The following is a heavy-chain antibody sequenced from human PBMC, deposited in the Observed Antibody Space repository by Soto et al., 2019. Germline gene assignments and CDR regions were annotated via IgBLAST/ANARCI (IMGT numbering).Heavy chain of an antibody. Sequence: GGSLRLSCTASGFTFGDYAMSWVRQAPGKGLEWVGFIRSKAYGGTTEYAASVKGRFTISRDDAKSIAYLQMNSLKTEDTAVYYCTRERIKTPRFGELLYPYYYCYMDVWGKGTTVTVSS. CDR1: GFTFGDYA. V-gene: IGHV3-49*04. CDR2: IRSKAYGGTT. CDR3: TRERIKTPRFGELLYPYYYCYMDV. D-gene: IGHD3-10*01. J-gene: IGHJ6*03.